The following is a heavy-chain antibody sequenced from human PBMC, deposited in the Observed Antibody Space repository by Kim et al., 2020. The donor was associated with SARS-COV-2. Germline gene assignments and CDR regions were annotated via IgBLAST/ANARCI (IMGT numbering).Heavy chain of an antibody. CDR3: ARGSGSYLAFGLYYFDY. D-gene: IGHD3-10*01. J-gene: IGHJ4*02. Sequence: LKSRVTISVDTSKNQFSLKLSSVTAADTAVYYCARGSGSYLAFGLYYFDYWGQGTLVTVSS. V-gene: IGHV4-31*02.